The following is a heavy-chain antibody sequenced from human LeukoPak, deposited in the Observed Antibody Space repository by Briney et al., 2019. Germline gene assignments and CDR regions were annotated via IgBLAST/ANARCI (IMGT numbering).Heavy chain of an antibody. J-gene: IGHJ3*02. CDR2: ISSNGGTT. Sequence: PGGSLRLSCAASGFTFSSYAMSWVRQAPGKGLEYVSAISSNGGTTYYADPVKGRFTISRDNSKNTLYLQMDSLRAEDMAIYYCASDGFDIWGQGTMVTVSS. CDR3: ASDGFDI. V-gene: IGHV3-64*02. CDR1: GFTFSSYA.